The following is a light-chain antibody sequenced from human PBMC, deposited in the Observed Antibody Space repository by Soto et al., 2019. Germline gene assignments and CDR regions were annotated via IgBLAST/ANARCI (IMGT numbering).Light chain of an antibody. Sequence: EIVMTQSPATLSVSPGERATLSCRASQSVSSNLAWYQQKPGQAPRLLIYGASTRATGIPARFSGSGSGTEFTRTISSLQYEDFAVYYCQQYNNWPPPLTFGGGTKVEIK. CDR1: QSVSSN. CDR3: QQYNNWPPPLT. V-gene: IGKV3-15*01. J-gene: IGKJ4*01. CDR2: GAS.